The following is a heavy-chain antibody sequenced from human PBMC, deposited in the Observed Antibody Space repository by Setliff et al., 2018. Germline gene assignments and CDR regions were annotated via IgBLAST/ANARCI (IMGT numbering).Heavy chain of an antibody. CDR1: GHSISSGYY. V-gene: IGHV4-38-2*02. CDR3: ARASYSGTMLDY. J-gene: IGHJ4*02. D-gene: IGHD1-26*01. Sequence: SETLSLTCTVSGHSISSGYYWGWIRQPPGKGLEWIGSIYHSGSTYYNPSLKSRVTISVDTSKNQFSLKLSSVTAADTAVYYCARASYSGTMLDYWGQGTLVTVSS. CDR2: IYHSGST.